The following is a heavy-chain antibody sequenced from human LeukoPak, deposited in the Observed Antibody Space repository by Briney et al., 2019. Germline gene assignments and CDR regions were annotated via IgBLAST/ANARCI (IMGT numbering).Heavy chain of an antibody. CDR3: ARDLVVGDAFDI. D-gene: IGHD2-15*01. V-gene: IGHV3-7*01. CDR1: GFTFSSYW. Sequence: GGSLRLSCAASGFTFSSYWMSWVRQAPGRGLEWVANIRQDGSEKYYVDSVKGRFTISRDNAKNPLYLQMNSLRAEDTAVYYCARDLVVGDAFDIWGQGTMVTVSS. J-gene: IGHJ3*02. CDR2: IRQDGSEK.